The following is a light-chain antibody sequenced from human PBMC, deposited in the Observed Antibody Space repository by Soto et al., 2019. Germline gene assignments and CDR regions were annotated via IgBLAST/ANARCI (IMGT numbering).Light chain of an antibody. CDR3: QQYYNTPSYT. CDR1: QSVLYSSNNKND. J-gene: IGKJ2*01. V-gene: IGKV4-1*01. CDR2: WAS. Sequence: DIVMTQSPDSLAVSLGERATINCKSSQSVLYSSNNKNDLAWYQQKPGQPPKLLIYWASTRESGVPDRCSGSGSGTEFTLTISSLQAEDVAVYYCQQYYNTPSYTFGQGTKLEIK.